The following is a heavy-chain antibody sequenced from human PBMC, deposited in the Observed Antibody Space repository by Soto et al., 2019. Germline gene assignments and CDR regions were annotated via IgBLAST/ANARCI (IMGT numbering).Heavy chain of an antibody. J-gene: IGHJ4*02. CDR1: GFTFSSYA. Sequence: EVQLLESGGGLVQPGGSLRLSCAASGFTFSSYAMSWVRQAPGKGLEWVSAISGSGGSTYYADSVKGRFTISRDNSKNTLYLQMNSVRAEDTSVYYCASHNYGDFDYWGQGTLVTVSS. CDR2: ISGSGGST. V-gene: IGHV3-23*01. D-gene: IGHD4-17*01. CDR3: ASHNYGDFDY.